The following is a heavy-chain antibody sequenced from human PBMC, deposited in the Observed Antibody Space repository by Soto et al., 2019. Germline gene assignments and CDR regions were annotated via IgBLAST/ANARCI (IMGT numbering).Heavy chain of an antibody. CDR1: GFTFRRYA. CDR2: ITGGGDRT. Sequence: GGSLRLSCAASGFTFRRYAKSWVRQAPGKRLKQVSLITGGGDRTYYADSVKCRFTISRDNSKHTLYLQVNSLRAEDTAVYYCATASGSIYGKDYFDYWGQGTLVIVSS. J-gene: IGHJ4*02. V-gene: IGHV3-23*01. CDR3: ATASGSIYGKDYFDY. D-gene: IGHD5-18*01.